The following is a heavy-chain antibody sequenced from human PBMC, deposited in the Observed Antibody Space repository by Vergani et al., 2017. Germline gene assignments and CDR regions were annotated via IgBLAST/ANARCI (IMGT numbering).Heavy chain of an antibody. V-gene: IGHV1-69*08. J-gene: IGHJ4*02. Sequence: QVQLVQSGAEVKKPGSSVKVSCKASGGTFSSYTISWVRQAPGQGLEWMGRIIPILGIANYAQKFQGRVTITADKSTSTAYMELSSLRSEDTAVYYCAKDVVAGTRGYFDYWGQGTLVTVSS. D-gene: IGHD6-19*01. CDR1: GGTFSSYT. CDR2: IIPILGIA. CDR3: AKDVVAGTRGYFDY.